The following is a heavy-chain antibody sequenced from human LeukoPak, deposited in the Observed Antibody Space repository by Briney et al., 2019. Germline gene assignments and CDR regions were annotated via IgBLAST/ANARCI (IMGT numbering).Heavy chain of an antibody. Sequence: SETLSLTCTVSGGSISSGDYYWSWIRQPPGKGLEWIGYIYYSGSTYYNPSLKSRVTISVDTSKNQFSLKLTSVTAADTAVYYCARGGRGGLIVVVPAAFDHWGQGTLVTVSS. CDR1: GGSISSGDYY. CDR2: IYYSGST. J-gene: IGHJ4*02. CDR3: ARGGRGGLIVVVPAAFDH. V-gene: IGHV4-30-4*01. D-gene: IGHD2-2*01.